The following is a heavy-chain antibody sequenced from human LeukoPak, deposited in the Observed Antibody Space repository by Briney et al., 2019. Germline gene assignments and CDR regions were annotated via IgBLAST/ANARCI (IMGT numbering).Heavy chain of an antibody. J-gene: IGHJ6*03. CDR3: AKFEGYSNYNYYYYMDV. Sequence: GGSLRLSCAASGFTVSSNYMSWVRQAPGKGLEWVSVIYSASSTYYADSVKGRFSISRDNSKNTLYLQMNSLRAEDTAVYYCAKFEGYSNYNYYYYMDVWGKGTTVTVSS. V-gene: IGHV3-53*01. CDR1: GFTVSSNY. D-gene: IGHD4-11*01. CDR2: IYSASST.